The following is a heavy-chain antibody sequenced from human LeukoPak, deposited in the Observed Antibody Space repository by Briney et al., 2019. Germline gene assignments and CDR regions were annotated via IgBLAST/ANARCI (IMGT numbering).Heavy chain of an antibody. CDR2: IWYDGNNK. CDR3: ARDRDSSGTSTFDY. CDR1: GFTFSSYG. V-gene: IGHV3-33*01. J-gene: IGHJ4*02. Sequence: PGRSLRLSCAASGFTFSSYGMHWVRQAPGKGLEWVAVIWYDGNNKYYADSVKGRFTISRDNSKNTLYLQMNSLRAEGTAVYYCARDRDSSGTSTFDYWGQGTLVTVSS. D-gene: IGHD6-19*01.